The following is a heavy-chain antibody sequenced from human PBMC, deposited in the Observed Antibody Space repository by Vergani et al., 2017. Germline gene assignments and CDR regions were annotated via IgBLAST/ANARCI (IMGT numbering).Heavy chain of an antibody. CDR2: IYPGDSDT. V-gene: IGHV5-51*01. J-gene: IGHJ4*02. Sequence: EVQLVQSGAEVKKPGESLKISCKGSGYSFTGYWIGWVRQMPGKGLEWMGIIYPGDSDTRYSPSFQGQVTISADRSISTAYLQWRSLKASDTAMYYCARGYCSSTSCYTAFNYWGQGTLVTVSS. CDR1: GYSFTGYW. CDR3: ARGYCSSTSCYTAFNY. D-gene: IGHD2-2*02.